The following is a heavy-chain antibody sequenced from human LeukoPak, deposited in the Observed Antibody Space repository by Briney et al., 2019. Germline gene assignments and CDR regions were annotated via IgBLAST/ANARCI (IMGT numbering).Heavy chain of an antibody. J-gene: IGHJ4*02. V-gene: IGHV4-34*01. Sequence: PSETLSLTCAVYGGSFSGYYWSWIRQPPGKGLEWIGEINHSGSTNYNPSLKSRVTISVDTSKNQFSLKLSSVTAADTAVYYCASYSGWTSFDYWGQGTLVTVSS. CDR2: INHSGST. CDR1: GGSFSGYY. CDR3: ASYSGWTSFDY. D-gene: IGHD5-12*01.